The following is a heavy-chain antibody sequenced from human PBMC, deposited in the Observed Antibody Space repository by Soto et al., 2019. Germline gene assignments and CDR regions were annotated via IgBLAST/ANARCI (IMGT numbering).Heavy chain of an antibody. CDR2: IWYDGSNK. V-gene: IGHV3-33*08. CDR3: AAGEPLNY. D-gene: IGHD3-10*01. CDR1: GFNFSNYG. Sequence: QVQLVESGGGLVKPGGSLRLSCAASGFNFSNYGMHWVRQAPGKGLEWVAIIWYDGSNKYYADSVKGRFTISRDNSKNTVYLQMNSLRAEDTAMYYCAAGEPLNYRGQGSLVTVSS. J-gene: IGHJ4*02.